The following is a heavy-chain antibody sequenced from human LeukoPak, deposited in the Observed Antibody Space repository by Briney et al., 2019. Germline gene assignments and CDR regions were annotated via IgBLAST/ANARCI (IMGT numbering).Heavy chain of an antibody. CDR3: ASAYYDILGGHFDY. CDR2: IYHSGRT. J-gene: IGHJ4*02. D-gene: IGHD3-9*01. Sequence: SETLSLTCAVSGYSISSGYYWGWSRQPPGKGLEWIGSIYHSGRTFYNPSLKSRVTISVDTSKNQFSLKVTSVTAADTAVYYCASAYYDILGGHFDYWGQGTLVTVSS. V-gene: IGHV4-38-2*01. CDR1: GYSISSGYY.